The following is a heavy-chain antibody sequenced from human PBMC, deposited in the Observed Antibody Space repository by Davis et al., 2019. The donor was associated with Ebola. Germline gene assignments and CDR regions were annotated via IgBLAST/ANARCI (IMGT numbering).Heavy chain of an antibody. CDR2: IRYDGSNK. Sequence: GESLKISCAASGFTFSSYGMHWVRQAPGKGLEWVAFIRYDGSNKYYADSVKGRFTISRDNSKNTLYLQMNSLRAEDTAVYYCAKDLRQQLVSGPGHWGQGTLVTVSS. V-gene: IGHV3-30*02. CDR3: AKDLRQQLVSGPGH. J-gene: IGHJ4*02. D-gene: IGHD6-6*01. CDR1: GFTFSSYG.